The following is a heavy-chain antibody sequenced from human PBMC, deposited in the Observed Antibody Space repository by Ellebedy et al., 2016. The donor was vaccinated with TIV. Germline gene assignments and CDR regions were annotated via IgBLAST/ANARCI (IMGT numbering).Heavy chain of an antibody. D-gene: IGHD2-2*01. CDR2: ISFDGSNK. Sequence: GGSLRLSXAAPGFTFSSYGMNWVRQAPGKGLEWVALISFDGSNKNYADSVQGRFTISRDNSKSTLYLQMNSLKTEDTAVYYCAKDGVPAAIYYYGMDAWGQGTTVTVSS. CDR1: GFTFSSYG. V-gene: IGHV3-30*18. J-gene: IGHJ6*02. CDR3: AKDGVPAAIYYYGMDA.